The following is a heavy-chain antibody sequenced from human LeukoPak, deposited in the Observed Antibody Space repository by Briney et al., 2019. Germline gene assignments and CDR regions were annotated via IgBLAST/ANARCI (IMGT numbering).Heavy chain of an antibody. CDR2: IKQDGSEK. D-gene: IGHD5-18*01. CDR1: GFTFSSYW. Sequence: GGSLRLSCAASGFTFSSYWMSWVRQAPGKGLEWVANIKQDGSEKYYVDSVEGRFTISRDNAKNSLYLQMNSLRAEDTAVYYCARDAGIQLWPDDAFDVWGQGTMVTVSS. CDR3: ARDAGIQLWPDDAFDV. J-gene: IGHJ3*01. V-gene: IGHV3-7*01.